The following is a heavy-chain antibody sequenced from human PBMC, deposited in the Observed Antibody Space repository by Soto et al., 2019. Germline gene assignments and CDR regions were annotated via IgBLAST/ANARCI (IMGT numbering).Heavy chain of an antibody. CDR1: GYSFTSYW. J-gene: IGHJ6*02. CDR2: IYPGDSDT. Sequence: EVQLVQSGAEVKKPGESLKISCKGSGYSFTSYWIGWVRQMPGKGLEWMGIIYPGDSDTRYSPSFQGQVTISADKSISTAYLQWSSLKASDTAMYYCARHGVSYYESSGYYYYYGMDVWGQGTTVTVSS. V-gene: IGHV5-51*01. D-gene: IGHD3-22*01. CDR3: ARHGVSYYESSGYYYYYGMDV.